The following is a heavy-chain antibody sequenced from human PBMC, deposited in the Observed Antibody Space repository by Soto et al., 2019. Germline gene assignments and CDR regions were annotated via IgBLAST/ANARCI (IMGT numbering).Heavy chain of an antibody. CDR1: GGSISSYY. J-gene: IGHJ4*02. V-gene: IGHV4-59*01. CDR3: ARGRGLPYYFDH. CDR2: IYYSGST. Sequence: QVQLQESGPGLVKPSETLSLTCTVSGGSISSYYWSWIRQPPGKGLEWIGYIYYSGSTNYNPSLKSRVTLPLDEPNNQFSLKLSSVTAADTAVYCGARGRGLPYYFDHWGQGTLVTVSS.